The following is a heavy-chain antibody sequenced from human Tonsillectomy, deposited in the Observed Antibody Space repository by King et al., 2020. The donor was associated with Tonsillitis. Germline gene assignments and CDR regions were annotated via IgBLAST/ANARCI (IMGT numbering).Heavy chain of an antibody. CDR1: GFTFSSYA. CDR3: ANVLGYSFIRGYYYASHYFDS. J-gene: IGHJ4*02. CDR2: IIDDGSNK. Sequence: VQLVESGGGVVQPGRSLRLSCAPSGFTFSSYAMHWVRQAPGKGLEWVAVIIDDGSNKYYAESVKGRFTVSRDNAKNTLYLQMNRLRAEDTAVYYCANVLGYSFIRGYYYASHYFDSWGQGTLVTVSS. V-gene: IGHV3-30*04. D-gene: IGHD3-22*01.